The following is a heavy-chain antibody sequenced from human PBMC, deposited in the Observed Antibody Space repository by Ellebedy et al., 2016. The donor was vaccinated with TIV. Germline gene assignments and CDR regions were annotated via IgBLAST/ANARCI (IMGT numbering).Heavy chain of an antibody. J-gene: IGHJ2*01. CDR3: AGAPVFDL. CDR2: IYTSGST. Sequence: GSLRLSCTVSGGSMSSYYWSWIRQPAGKGLEWIGRIYTSGSTNYNPSLKSRVTMSVDTSKNQFSLKLSSVTAADPAVYYCAGAPVFDLWGRGTLVTVSS. V-gene: IGHV4-4*07. CDR1: GGSMSSYY.